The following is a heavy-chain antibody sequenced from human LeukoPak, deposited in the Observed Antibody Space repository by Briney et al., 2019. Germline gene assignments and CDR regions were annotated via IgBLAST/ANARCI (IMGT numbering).Heavy chain of an antibody. D-gene: IGHD2-2*02. J-gene: IGHJ4*02. V-gene: IGHV4-34*01. CDR3: ARGRYCSSTSCYIYGFDY. CDR2: INHSGST. CDR1: GGSFSGYY. Sequence: SETLSLTCAVYGGSFSGYYWSWIRQPPGKGLEWIGEINHSGSTNYNPSLKSRVTISVVTSKNQFSLKLSSVTAADTAVYYCARGRYCSSTSCYIYGFDYWGQGTLVTVSS.